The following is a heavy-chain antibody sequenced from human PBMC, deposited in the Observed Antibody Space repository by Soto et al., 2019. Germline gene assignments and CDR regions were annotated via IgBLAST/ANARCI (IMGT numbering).Heavy chain of an antibody. Sequence: SETLSLTCTVSGGSISSYYWSWIRQPPGKGLEWIGYIYYSGSTNYNPSLKSRVTISVDTSKNQFSLKLSSVTAADTAVYYCARESYGDFTDAFDIWGQGTMVTVSS. CDR1: GGSISSYY. CDR2: IYYSGST. CDR3: ARESYGDFTDAFDI. J-gene: IGHJ3*02. V-gene: IGHV4-59*01. D-gene: IGHD4-17*01.